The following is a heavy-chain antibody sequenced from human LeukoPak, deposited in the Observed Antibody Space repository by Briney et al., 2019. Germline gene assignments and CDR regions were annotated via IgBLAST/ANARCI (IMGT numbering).Heavy chain of an antibody. V-gene: IGHV3-49*04. CDR3: TRDRDDYVRVSSSPTDY. Sequence: GGSLRLSCTASGFTFGDYAMSWVCQAPGEGLEWVGFIRSKAYGGTTEYAASVKGKFTISRDDSKSIAYLQMNSLKTEDTAVYYCTRDRDDYVRVSSSPTDYWGQGTLVTVSS. CDR2: IRSKAYGGTT. D-gene: IGHD4/OR15-4a*01. CDR1: GFTFGDYA. J-gene: IGHJ4*02.